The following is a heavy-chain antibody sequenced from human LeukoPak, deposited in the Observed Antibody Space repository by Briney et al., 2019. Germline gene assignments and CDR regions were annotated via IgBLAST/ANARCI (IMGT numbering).Heavy chain of an antibody. J-gene: IGHJ6*02. V-gene: IGHV1-69*04. CDR1: GGTFINYA. D-gene: IGHD6-13*01. Sequence: SVKVACKASGGTFINYAISWVRQAPGQGIEWMGRIIPILGIANYAQKLQGRVTITADKSTITAYMELSSLRSEDTAVYYCARDSMTYSRKYGMDVWGQGTTGTVSS. CDR3: ARDSMTYSRKYGMDV. CDR2: IIPILGIA.